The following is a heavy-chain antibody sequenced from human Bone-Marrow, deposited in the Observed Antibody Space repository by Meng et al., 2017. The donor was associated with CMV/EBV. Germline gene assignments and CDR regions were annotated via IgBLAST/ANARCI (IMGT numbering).Heavy chain of an antibody. CDR1: GFTFTRYW. CDR3: TRDQRRGSGDYYIGY. Sequence: GGSLRLSCAASGFTFTRYWMHWVRQVPGKGPAWVSCINTDGSTTRYADSVKGRFTISRDNAENMLYLQMNSLRAEDTALYYCTRDQRRGSGDYYIGYWGQGHLVHGSS. V-gene: IGHV3-74*01. D-gene: IGHD3-10*01. CDR2: INTDGSTT. J-gene: IGHJ4*02.